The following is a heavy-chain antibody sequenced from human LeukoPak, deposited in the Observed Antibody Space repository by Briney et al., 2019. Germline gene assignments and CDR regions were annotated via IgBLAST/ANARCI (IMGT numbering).Heavy chain of an antibody. CDR3: ARHRGSGSLSGGYYFYGVDV. D-gene: IGHD3-10*01. V-gene: IGHV4-59*01. CDR1: GASISSYY. CDR2: FLYTGST. J-gene: IGHJ6*02. Sequence: SETLSLTCTVSGASISSYYWSWIRQAPGKGLEWIGFFLYTGSTTYNPSLKSRVTISGDTSKNQLSLKLSSVTAADTAVYYCARHRGSGSLSGGYYFYGVDVWGQGTTVTVSS.